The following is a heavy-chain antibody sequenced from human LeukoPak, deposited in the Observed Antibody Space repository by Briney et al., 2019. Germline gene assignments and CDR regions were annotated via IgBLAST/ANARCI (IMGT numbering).Heavy chain of an antibody. CDR3: AKDPRYCSGGSCYSDFDY. CDR2: ISASGGST. D-gene: IGHD2-15*01. Sequence: PWGSLRLSCAASGFTFSSSAMSWVRQVPGKGLEWVSGISASGGSTYYADSVKGRFTISRDNSKNTLYLQMNSLRAEDTAVYYCAKDPRYCSGGSCYSDFDYWGQGTLVTVSS. J-gene: IGHJ4*02. CDR1: GFTFSSSA. V-gene: IGHV3-23*01.